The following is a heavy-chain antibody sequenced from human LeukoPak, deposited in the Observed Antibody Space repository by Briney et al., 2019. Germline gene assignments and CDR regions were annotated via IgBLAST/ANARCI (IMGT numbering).Heavy chain of an antibody. J-gene: IGHJ6*02. CDR2: MNPNSGNT. V-gene: IGHV1-8*01. CDR1: EYTFTSYD. CDR3: ARGNIVVVVAATPGGMDV. D-gene: IGHD2-15*01. Sequence: ASVKVSCKASEYTFTSYDINWVRQATGQGLEWMGWMNPNSGNTGYAQKFQGRVTMTRNTSISTAYMELSSLRSEDTAVYYCARGNIVVVVAATPGGMDVWGQGTTVTVSS.